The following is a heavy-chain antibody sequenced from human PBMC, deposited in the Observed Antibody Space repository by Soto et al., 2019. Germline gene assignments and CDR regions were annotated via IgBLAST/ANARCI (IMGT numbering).Heavy chain of an antibody. J-gene: IGHJ4*02. V-gene: IGHV3-53*01. D-gene: IGHD6-19*01. CDR2: IYSADAT. Sequence: GGSLRLSCAVSGFTVSNNYMNWVRQAPGKGLEWVSIIYSADATYYADSVKGRFTISRDNSKNTLYLQMNTLRAEDTAVYYCARLQSRQWRNFDYWGRGTLVTVSS. CDR1: GFTVSNNY. CDR3: ARLQSRQWRNFDY.